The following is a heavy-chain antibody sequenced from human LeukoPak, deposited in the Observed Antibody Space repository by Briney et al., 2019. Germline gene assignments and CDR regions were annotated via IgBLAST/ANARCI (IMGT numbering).Heavy chain of an antibody. D-gene: IGHD2-2*01. CDR3: ARLAVVVPAGRDYFYMDV. V-gene: IGHV4-59*01. CDR2: IHYSGSA. J-gene: IGHJ6*03. Sequence: SETLSLTCTVSGGSISSYYWSWIRQPPGKGLEWIGYIHYSGSANYNPSLKSRVTISVDTSKNQFSLKLSSVTAADTAVYYCARLAVVVPAGRDYFYMDVWGKGTTVTVSS. CDR1: GGSISSYY.